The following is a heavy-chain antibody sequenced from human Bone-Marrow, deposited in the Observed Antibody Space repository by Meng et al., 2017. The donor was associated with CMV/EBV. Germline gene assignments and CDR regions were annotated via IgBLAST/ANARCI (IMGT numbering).Heavy chain of an antibody. Sequence: ESLKISCAASGFTFSSYWMSWIRQPPGKGLEWIGYIYYSGSTTYYPSLKSRVTISVDTSKNQFSPKLSSVTAADTAVYYCARDRLAARNYYYYGMYVWGKGTTVTVSS. V-gene: IGHV4-59*12. J-gene: IGHJ6*04. CDR3: ARDRLAARNYYYYGMYV. CDR1: GFTFSSYW. CDR2: IYYSGST. D-gene: IGHD6-6*01.